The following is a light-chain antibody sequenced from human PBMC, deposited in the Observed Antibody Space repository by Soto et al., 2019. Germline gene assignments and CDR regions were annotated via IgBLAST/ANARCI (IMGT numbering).Light chain of an antibody. V-gene: IGLV1-44*01. CDR3: AAWDDSLNGLWV. CDR1: SSNIGSNI. Sequence: QSVLTQPPSASATPGQRVTISCSGSSSNIGSNIVNWYQQLPGTAPKLLIYSNNQRPSGVPDRFSGSKSGTSASLAISGLQSEDEAEYYCAAWDDSLNGLWVFGGGTKLTVL. J-gene: IGLJ3*02. CDR2: SNN.